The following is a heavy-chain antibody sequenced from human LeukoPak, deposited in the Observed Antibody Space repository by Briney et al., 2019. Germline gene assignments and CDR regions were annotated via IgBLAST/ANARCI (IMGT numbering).Heavy chain of an antibody. J-gene: IGHJ4*02. CDR2: INPNSGGT. CDR1: GYTFTGYY. V-gene: IGHV1-2*02. Sequence: APVKVSCKASGYTFTGYYMHWVRQAPGQGLEWMGWINPNSGGTNHAQKFQGRVTMTRDTSISTAYMELSRLRSDDTAVYYCARVGPTTGGDYWGQGTLVTVSS. CDR3: ARVGPTTGGDY. D-gene: IGHD7-27*01.